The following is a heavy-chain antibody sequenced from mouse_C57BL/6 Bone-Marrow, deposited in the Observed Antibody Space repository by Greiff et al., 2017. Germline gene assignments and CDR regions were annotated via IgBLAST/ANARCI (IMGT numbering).Heavy chain of an antibody. Sequence: VMLVESGPELVKPGASVKISCKASGYAFSSSWMTWVKQRPGKGLEWIGRIYPGDGDTNYNGKFKGKATLTADKSSSTAYMQLSSLTAEDSAVYFGARGGYDAWFAYWGQGTLVTVSA. CDR1: GYAFSSSW. CDR2: IYPGDGDT. D-gene: IGHD2-2*01. CDR3: ARGGYDAWFAY. J-gene: IGHJ3*01. V-gene: IGHV1-82*01.